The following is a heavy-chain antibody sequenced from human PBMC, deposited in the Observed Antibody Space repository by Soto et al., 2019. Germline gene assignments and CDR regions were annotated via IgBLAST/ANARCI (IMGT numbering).Heavy chain of an antibody. D-gene: IGHD4-17*01. Sequence: ASVKVSCKASGYTFTSYAMHWVRQAPGQRLERMGWINAGNGNTKYSQKFQGRVTITRDTSASKAYMELSSLRSEDTVLFFCARNFTSGDYALDAFDIWGQGTMVTVSS. CDR1: GYTFTSYA. V-gene: IGHV1-3*01. J-gene: IGHJ3*02. CDR3: ARNFTSGDYALDAFDI. CDR2: INAGNGNT.